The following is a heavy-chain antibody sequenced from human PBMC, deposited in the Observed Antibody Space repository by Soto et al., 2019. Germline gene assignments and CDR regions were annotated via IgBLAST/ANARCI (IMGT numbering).Heavy chain of an antibody. J-gene: IGHJ6*02. V-gene: IGHV1-18*04. D-gene: IGHD2-21*01. CDR1: GYTFTSYG. CDR3: AIVYCGGDECYSGYYDYQYVMDV. Sequence: GASVKVSCKASGYTFTSYGISWVRQAPGQGLEWMGWISAYNGNTNYAQKLQGRVTMTTDTSTSTAYMELRSLRSEDTATYYCAIVYCGGDECYSGYYDYQYVMDVWGQGTTVTVS. CDR2: ISAYNGNT.